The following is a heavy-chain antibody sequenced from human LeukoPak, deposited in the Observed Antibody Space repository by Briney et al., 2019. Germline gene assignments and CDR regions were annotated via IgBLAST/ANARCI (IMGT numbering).Heavy chain of an antibody. V-gene: IGHV3-74*01. CDR1: GFTFNNYW. CDR3: ARNWEAYSSTWNPLDY. D-gene: IGHD6-13*01. Sequence: GGSLRLSCAASGFTFNNYWIHWVRQVPGKGLVWVSRINNDGSSASYVDSVKGRFTISRDNSKNTLSLQMNSLRAEDTAVYYCARNWEAYSSTWNPLDYWGQGTLVTVSS. CDR2: INNDGSSA. J-gene: IGHJ4*02.